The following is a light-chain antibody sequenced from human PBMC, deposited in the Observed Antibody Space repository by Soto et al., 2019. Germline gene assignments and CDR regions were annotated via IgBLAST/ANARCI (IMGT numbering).Light chain of an antibody. J-gene: IGKJ1*01. CDR1: QSISSW. V-gene: IGKV1-5*01. Sequence: DIQMTQSPSTLSASVGDRVTITCRASQSISSWLAWYQQKPGKAPKLLIYDASSLESGVPSRFSGSGSGTEFTLTSSSLQPDDFATYYCQQYNWRWTFGQGTKVEIK. CDR2: DAS. CDR3: QQYNWRWT.